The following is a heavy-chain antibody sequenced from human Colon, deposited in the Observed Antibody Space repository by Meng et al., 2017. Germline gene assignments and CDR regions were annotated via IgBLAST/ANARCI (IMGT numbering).Heavy chain of an antibody. J-gene: IGHJ5*02. CDR3: ARDRKHYGERGWFDP. CDR2: IYYIGST. Sequence: HLQVSGTGRVQPSQTLSLTFTVSGGSLSSRDYSWSWIRQPPGKGLEWIGYIYYIGSTYSNASLKSRVTISIDRSKNQFSLKLSSVTAADTAVYYCARDRKHYGERGWFDPWGQGTLVTVSS. V-gene: IGHV4-30-4*01. CDR1: GGSLSSRDYS. D-gene: IGHD4-17*01.